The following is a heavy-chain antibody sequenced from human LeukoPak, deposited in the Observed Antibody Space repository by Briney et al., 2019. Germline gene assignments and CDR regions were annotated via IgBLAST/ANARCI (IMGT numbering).Heavy chain of an antibody. V-gene: IGHV3-21*01. CDR2: ISSSSSYI. CDR1: GFTFSSYS. D-gene: IGHD3-3*01. Sequence: PGGSLRLSCAASGFTFSSYSMNWVRQAPGKGLEWVSSISSSSSYIYYADSVKGRFTISRDNSKNTLYLQMNSLRAEDTAVYYCAREVRFDFFSVDYWGQGTLVTVSS. CDR3: AREVRFDFFSVDY. J-gene: IGHJ4*02.